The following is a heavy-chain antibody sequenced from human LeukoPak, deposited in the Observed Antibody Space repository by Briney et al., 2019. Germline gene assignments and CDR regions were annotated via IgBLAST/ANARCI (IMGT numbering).Heavy chain of an antibody. Sequence: AVNVSRQASVYTFTSYDINELRPATAQGLDWMGWMNPNSGSTGYEQKLQGRVTITRNTSISTAYMELSSLRSEDTAVYYCARLKVAATTMDYWGQGTLVTVSS. CDR1: VYTFTSYD. D-gene: IGHD1-26*01. J-gene: IGHJ4*02. V-gene: IGHV1-8*01. CDR2: MNPNSGST. CDR3: ARLKVAATTMDY.